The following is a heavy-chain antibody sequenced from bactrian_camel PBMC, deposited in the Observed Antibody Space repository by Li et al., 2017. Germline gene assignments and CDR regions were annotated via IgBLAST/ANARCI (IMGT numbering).Heavy chain of an antibody. D-gene: IGHD5*01. CDR3: AAGSPWTQQQAMSRWGYNY. Sequence: HVQLVESGGGSVQAGGSLRLSCVASEYPARFMGWFRQVPGMEREAVAAISTGLGRAHYADSVLGRFTISTDNARKTVYLQMNSLQPDDTAMYYCAAGSPWTQQQAMSRWGYNYWGQGTQVTVS. CDR2: ISTGLGRA. V-gene: IGHV3-3*01. CDR1: EYPARF. J-gene: IGHJ4*01.